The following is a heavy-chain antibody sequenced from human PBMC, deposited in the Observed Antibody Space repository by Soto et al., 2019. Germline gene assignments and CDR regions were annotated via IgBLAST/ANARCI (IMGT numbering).Heavy chain of an antibody. CDR3: ARRANYYDMSVGGHDAFDI. Sequence: QVQLMQSGAEVKKPGSSVKVSCKASGGTFSSYAISWVRQAPGQGLEWMGGIIPIFGTANYAQKFQGRVTITADESTSTAYMELSSLRSEDTAVYYCARRANYYDMSVGGHDAFDIWGQGTMVTVSS. D-gene: IGHD3-22*01. J-gene: IGHJ3*02. V-gene: IGHV1-69*01. CDR1: GGTFSSYA. CDR2: IIPIFGTA.